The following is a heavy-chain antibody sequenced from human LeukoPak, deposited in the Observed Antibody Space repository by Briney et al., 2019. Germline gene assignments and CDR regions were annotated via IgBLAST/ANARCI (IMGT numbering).Heavy chain of an antibody. CDR1: GYTFTSNY. V-gene: IGHV1-46*01. CDR3: ARGFPPRMYYDRSGYYSYYFDY. D-gene: IGHD3-22*01. CDR2: ISPSGGST. Sequence: ASVKVSCKAFGYTFTSNYMHWVRQAPGQGPEWMGVISPSGGSTTYAQKFQGRVTLTRDMSTSTDYLELSSLRSEDTAVYFCARGFPPRMYYDRSGYYSYYFDYWGQGTLVTVSS. J-gene: IGHJ4*02.